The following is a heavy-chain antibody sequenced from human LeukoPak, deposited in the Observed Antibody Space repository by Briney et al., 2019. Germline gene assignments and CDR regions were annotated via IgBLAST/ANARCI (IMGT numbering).Heavy chain of an antibody. D-gene: IGHD3-22*01. CDR2: IYSGGST. CDR1: GFTVSSNF. CDR3: AKLSVYYDSSGPLDDAFDI. Sequence: GGSLRLSCAASGFTVSSNFMSWVRQAPGKGLEWVSVIYSGGSTYYADSVKGRFTISRDNSKNTLYLQMNSLRAEDTAVYYCAKLSVYYDSSGPLDDAFDIWGQGTMVTVSS. V-gene: IGHV3-53*01. J-gene: IGHJ3*02.